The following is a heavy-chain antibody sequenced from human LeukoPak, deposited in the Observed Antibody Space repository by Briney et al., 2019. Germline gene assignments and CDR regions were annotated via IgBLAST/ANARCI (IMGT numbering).Heavy chain of an antibody. V-gene: IGHV4-39*01. J-gene: IGHJ4*02. Sequence: SETLSLTCTVSVGSISSSSYYGGGIRRPPGEGLEGIGSIYYSGSTYYNPSLKSRVAISVDTSKNQFSLKLSSVTAADTAVYYYASRLWFGELSFDYWGQGTLVTVSS. CDR1: VGSISSSSYY. CDR3: ASRLWFGELSFDY. CDR2: IYYSGST. D-gene: IGHD3-10*01.